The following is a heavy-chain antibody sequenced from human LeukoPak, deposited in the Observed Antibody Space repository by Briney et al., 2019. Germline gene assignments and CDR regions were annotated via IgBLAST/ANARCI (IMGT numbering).Heavy chain of an antibody. CDR1: GFTFSSYS. V-gene: IGHV3-48*04. CDR2: ISSSGSTI. J-gene: IGHJ3*02. CDR3: AKLAAAGSTDAFDI. Sequence: GGSLRLSCAASGFTFSSYSMNWVRQAPGKGLEWVSYISSSGSTIYYADSVKGRFTISRDNAKNSLYLQMNSLRAEDTAVYYCAKLAAAGSTDAFDIWGQGTMVTVSS. D-gene: IGHD6-13*01.